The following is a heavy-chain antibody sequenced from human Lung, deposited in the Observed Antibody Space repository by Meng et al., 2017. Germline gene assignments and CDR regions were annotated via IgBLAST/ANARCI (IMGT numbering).Heavy chain of an antibody. D-gene: IGHD3-9*01. V-gene: IGHV3-15*01. J-gene: IGHJ4*02. CDR3: TWDDKAVSDY. CDR1: GFYFSNAW. Sequence: EVHVVEAGGDLVKPGVSLRRSCAASGFYFSNAWMSWVRQAPGKGLEWVGRIKSNTDGGTTEYAAPVTGRFTISRDDSKSTLNLHLSELRTDDTGVYYCTWDDKAVSDYWGQGTLVTVSS. CDR2: IKSNTDGGTT.